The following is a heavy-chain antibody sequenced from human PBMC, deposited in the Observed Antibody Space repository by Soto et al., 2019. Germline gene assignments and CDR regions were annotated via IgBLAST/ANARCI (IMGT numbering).Heavy chain of an antibody. CDR2: IYYSGST. V-gene: IGHV4-59*08. CDR1: GGSISSYY. Sequence: SETLSLTCTVSGGSISSYYWSWIRQPPGKGLEWIGYIYYSGSTNYNPSLKSRVTISVDTSKNQFSLKLSSVTAADAAVYYCARLADYWGQGTLVTVSS. J-gene: IGHJ4*02. CDR3: ARLADY.